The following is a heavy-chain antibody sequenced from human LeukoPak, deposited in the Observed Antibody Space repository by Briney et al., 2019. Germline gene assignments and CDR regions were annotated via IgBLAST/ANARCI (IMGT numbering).Heavy chain of an antibody. CDR2: MNGEGTTI. D-gene: IGHD1-7*01. CDR3: ATARNFRFEY. J-gene: IGHJ4*02. CDR1: GLTFRTTW. Sequence: GGSLRLSCATSGLTFRTTWMHWVRQAPGKGLMWVSRMNGEGTTIDYADSVKGRFTVSRDYAENTLFLQMNNLRTEDTALYFCATARNFRFEYWGQGSLVIVSA. V-gene: IGHV3-74*01.